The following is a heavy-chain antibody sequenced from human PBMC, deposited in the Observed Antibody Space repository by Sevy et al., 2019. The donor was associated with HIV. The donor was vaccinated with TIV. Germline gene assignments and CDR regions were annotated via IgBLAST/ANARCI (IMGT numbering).Heavy chain of an antibody. Sequence: SETLSLTCAVYGGSFSGYYWSWIRQPPGKGLEWIGEINHSGSTNYNPSLKSRVTISVDTSKNQFSLKLRSVTAADTAVYYCARGLSYNIVVVVAEGELSVGFDYWGQGTLVTVSS. D-gene: IGHD2-15*01. V-gene: IGHV4-34*01. CDR3: ARGLSYNIVVVVAEGELSVGFDY. J-gene: IGHJ4*02. CDR2: INHSGST. CDR1: GGSFSGYY.